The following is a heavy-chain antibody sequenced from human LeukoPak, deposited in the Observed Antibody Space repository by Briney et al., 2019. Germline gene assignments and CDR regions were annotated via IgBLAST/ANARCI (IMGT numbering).Heavy chain of an antibody. J-gene: IGHJ4*02. CDR1: GGSISSSIYF. CDR3: AGNTYYYDRSVYYYEALFDY. Sequence: SETLSLTCTVSGGSISSSIYFWGWIRQPPGKGLEWIGSFYYSGSTYYSPSLKSRVTISVDTSKNQFSLKLSSVTAADTAVYYCAGNTYYYDRSVYYYEALFDYWGQGTLVTVSS. CDR2: FYYSGST. D-gene: IGHD3-22*01. V-gene: IGHV4-39*07.